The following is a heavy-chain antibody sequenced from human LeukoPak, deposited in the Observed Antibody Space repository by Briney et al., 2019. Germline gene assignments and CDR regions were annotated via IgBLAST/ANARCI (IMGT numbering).Heavy chain of an antibody. D-gene: IGHD6-13*01. J-gene: IGHJ4*02. Sequence: GGSLRLSCVASGFIFSSYSMNWVRQAPRKGLEWISHVSSSSSNIYYADSVKGRFTISRDNAKKSLFLQMNSLRAEDTAVYYCARDIGISNSWPYFDFWGRGTLVTVSS. CDR2: VSSSSSNI. V-gene: IGHV3-48*04. CDR3: ARDIGISNSWPYFDF. CDR1: GFIFSSYS.